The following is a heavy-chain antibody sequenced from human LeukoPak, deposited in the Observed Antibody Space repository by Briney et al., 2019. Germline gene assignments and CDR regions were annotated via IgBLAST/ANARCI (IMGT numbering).Heavy chain of an antibody. Sequence: PSATLSLTCTVSGGSISNYYWSWIRQPPGEGLEWIGEINHSGSTNYNPSLKSRVTISVDTSKNQFSLKLSSVTAADTAVYYCARSGGSCYSCYYYYYMDVWGKGTTVTISS. J-gene: IGHJ6*03. CDR1: GGSISNYY. D-gene: IGHD2-15*01. CDR2: INHSGST. V-gene: IGHV4-34*01. CDR3: ARSGGSCYSCYYYYYMDV.